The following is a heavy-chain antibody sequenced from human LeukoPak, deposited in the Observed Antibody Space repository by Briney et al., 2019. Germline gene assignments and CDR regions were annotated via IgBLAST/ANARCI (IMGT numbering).Heavy chain of an antibody. CDR1: GGSFSGYY. CDR3: ARGRGDDYVWGSYRRIYYFDY. J-gene: IGHJ4*02. CDR2: INHSGST. D-gene: IGHD3-16*02. V-gene: IGHV4-34*01. Sequence: PSETLSLTCAVYGGSFSGYYWSWIRQPPGKGLEWIGEINHSGSTNYNPSLKSRVTISVDTPKNQFSLKLSSVTAADTAVYYCARGRGDDYVWGSYRRIYYFDYWGQGTLVTVSS.